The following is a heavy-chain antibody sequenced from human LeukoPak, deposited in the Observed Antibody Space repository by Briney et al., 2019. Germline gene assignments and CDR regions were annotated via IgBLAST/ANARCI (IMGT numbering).Heavy chain of an antibody. Sequence: PGGSLRLSCAASGFTFSRYNMNWVRQPPGKGLEWVSSFSSSSAYIYYADSVKGRFTISRDNAKNSLYLQMNSLRAEDTAVYYCARDVWGETSMPREIMTGYGMDVWGQGTTVTVSS. D-gene: IGHD2/OR15-2a*01. CDR1: GFTFSRYN. V-gene: IGHV3-21*01. CDR3: ARDVWGETSMPREIMTGYGMDV. CDR2: FSSSSAYI. J-gene: IGHJ6*02.